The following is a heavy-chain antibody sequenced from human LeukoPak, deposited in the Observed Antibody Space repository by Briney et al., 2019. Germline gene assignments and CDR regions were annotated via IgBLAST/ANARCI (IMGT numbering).Heavy chain of an antibody. J-gene: IGHJ6*03. CDR3: ARDLVSIEKQGAYYMNV. D-gene: IGHD1/OR15-1a*01. CDR1: GGSISSYY. Sequence: SETLSLTCTVSGGSISSYYWSWIRQPPGKGLEWIGYIYHSGSTYYNPSLKSRVTISVDRSKNQFSLKLSSVTAADTAVYYCARDLVSIEKQGAYYMNVWGKGTTVTVSS. CDR2: IYHSGST. V-gene: IGHV4-59*12.